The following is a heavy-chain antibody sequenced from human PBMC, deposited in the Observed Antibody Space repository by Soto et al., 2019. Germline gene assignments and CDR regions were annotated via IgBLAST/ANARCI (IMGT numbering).Heavy chain of an antibody. CDR3: ARAMIAARKSPIDY. J-gene: IGHJ4*02. Sequence: GGSLRLSCAASGFTFSSYAMHWVRQAPGKGLEYVSAISSNGGSTYYANSVKGRFTISRDNSKNTLYLQMGSLRAEDMAVYYCARAMIAARKSPIDYWGQGTLVTVSS. CDR2: ISSNGGST. D-gene: IGHD6-6*01. CDR1: GFTFSSYA. V-gene: IGHV3-64*01.